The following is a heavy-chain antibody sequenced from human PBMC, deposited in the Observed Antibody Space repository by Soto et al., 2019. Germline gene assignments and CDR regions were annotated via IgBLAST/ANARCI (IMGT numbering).Heavy chain of an antibody. CDR1: AFTFSSYW. D-gene: IGHD3-3*01. V-gene: IGHV3-7*01. CDR2: IKQDGSEK. J-gene: IGHJ6*02. CDR3: ARGSVFWSGYYLMNYYYGIGV. Sequence: GGSLRLSCASSAFTFSSYWMSWVRQAPGKGREWVANIKQDGSEKYYVDSVKGRFTISRDNAKNSLYLQMNSLRAEDTAVYYCARGSVFWSGYYLMNYYYGIGVWSQGPTVTVSS.